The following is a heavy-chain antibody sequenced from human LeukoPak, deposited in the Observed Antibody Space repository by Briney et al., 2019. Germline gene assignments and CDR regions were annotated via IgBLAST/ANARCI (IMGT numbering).Heavy chain of an antibody. D-gene: IGHD1-26*01. Sequence: GGSLRLSCAGSGLAWMNWVRQVRGKGPVWISRSNRDGSRTSCAASVKGRFTISTETAKNTPSLQMSGLRPEDAAVYYCGGGGYLLDSWGQGILVTVSS. CDR3: GGGGYLLDS. J-gene: IGHJ4*02. CDR2: SNRDGSRT. V-gene: IGHV3-74*01. CDR1: GLAW.